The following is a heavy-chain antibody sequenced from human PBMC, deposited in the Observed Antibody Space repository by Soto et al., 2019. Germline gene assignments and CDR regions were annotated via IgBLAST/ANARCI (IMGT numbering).Heavy chain of an antibody. D-gene: IGHD6-19*01. J-gene: IGHJ6*02. Sequence: PGGSLRLSCAASGFTFSSYAMNWVRQAPGKGLEWVAVISYDGSNKYYADSVKGRFTISRDNSKNTLYLQMNSLRAEDTAVYYCAKDRGSGWSIYYYYGMDVWGQGTTVTVSS. V-gene: IGHV3-30*18. CDR3: AKDRGSGWSIYYYYGMDV. CDR1: GFTFSSYA. CDR2: ISYDGSNK.